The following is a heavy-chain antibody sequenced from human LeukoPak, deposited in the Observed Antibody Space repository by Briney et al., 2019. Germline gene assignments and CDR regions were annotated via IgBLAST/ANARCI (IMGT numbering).Heavy chain of an antibody. CDR1: GFTFDVYA. V-gene: IGHV3-9*01. CDR3: AKASGIVVVPAAIDY. J-gene: IGHJ4*02. Sequence: GGSLRLSCAASGFTFDVYAMHWVRQAPGKGLEWVSGISWNSGSIGYADSVKGRFTISRDNAKNSLYLQMNSLRAEDTALYYCAKASGIVVVPAAIDYWGQGTLVTVSS. CDR2: ISWNSGSI. D-gene: IGHD2-2*01.